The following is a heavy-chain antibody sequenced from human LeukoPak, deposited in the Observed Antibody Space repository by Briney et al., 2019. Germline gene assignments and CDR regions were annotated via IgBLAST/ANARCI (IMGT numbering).Heavy chain of an antibody. CDR1: GFTFSSYW. V-gene: IGHV3-74*01. D-gene: IGHD6-19*01. J-gene: IGHJ4*02. Sequence: GSLRLSCAASGFTFSSYWMHLVRPAPGKGLVWVSRIHSDGSRTIYADSEKGRFTISRDNDKTTLHLQMNSLRAEDTAVYYCARDVQAGPGYWGQGTMVTVSS. CDR2: IHSDGSRT. CDR3: ARDVQAGPGY.